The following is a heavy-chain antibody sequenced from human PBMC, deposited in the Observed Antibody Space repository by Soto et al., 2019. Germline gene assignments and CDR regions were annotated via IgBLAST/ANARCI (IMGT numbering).Heavy chain of an antibody. CDR3: AKALGAMVIRAEAYGMDV. CDR2: ISWDGGST. CDR1: GFTFDDYT. V-gene: IGHV3-43*01. Sequence: GGSLRLSCAASGFTFDDYTMHWVRQAPGKGLEWVSLISWDGGSTYYADSVKGRFTISRDNSKNSLYPQMNSLRTEDTALYYCAKALGAMVIRAEAYGMDVWGQGTTVTVSS. D-gene: IGHD5-18*01. J-gene: IGHJ6*02.